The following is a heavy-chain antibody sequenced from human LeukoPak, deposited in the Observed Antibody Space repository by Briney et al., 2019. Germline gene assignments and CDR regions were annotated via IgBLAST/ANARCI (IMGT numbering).Heavy chain of an antibody. J-gene: IGHJ4*02. CDR3: AKDISRYYYGSGSYYGY. CDR1: GFTFDDYA. D-gene: IGHD3-10*01. V-gene: IGHV3-9*01. Sequence: GGSLRLSCAASGFTFDDYAMHWVRQAPGKGLEWVSGISWNSGSIGYADSVKGRFTIPRDNAKNSLYLQMNSLRAEDTALYYCAKDISRYYYGSGSYYGYWGQGTLVTVSS. CDR2: ISWNSGSI.